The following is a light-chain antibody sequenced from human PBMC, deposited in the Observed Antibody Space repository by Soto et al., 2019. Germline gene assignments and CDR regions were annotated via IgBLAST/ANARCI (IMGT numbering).Light chain of an antibody. CDR3: QQRSNWPPLT. Sequence: EIVLTQSPGTLSLSPGERVTFSCRASQSVSSSYLAWYQQKPGQAPRLLIYGAFSRATGIPDRFSGSGSGTDFTLTISRLEPEDFAVYYCQQRSNWPPLTFGGGTKVEIK. J-gene: IGKJ4*01. CDR2: GAF. CDR1: QSVSSSY. V-gene: IGKV3D-20*02.